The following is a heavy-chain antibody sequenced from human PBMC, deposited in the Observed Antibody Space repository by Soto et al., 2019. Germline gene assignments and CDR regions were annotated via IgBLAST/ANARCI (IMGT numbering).Heavy chain of an antibody. J-gene: IGHJ4*02. D-gene: IGHD2-8*01. V-gene: IGHV3-33*01. CDR1: GFTFSSHG. CDR3: ARDKSRDGFDY. Sequence: QAQLVESGGGVVQPGRSLRLSCAASGFTFSSHGMHWVRQAPGKGLEWVAVISYDGSNKYYADSVKGRFTISRDNSKNTLYLQMNSLRGEDTAVYYCARDKSRDGFDYWGQGTLVTVSS. CDR2: ISYDGSNK.